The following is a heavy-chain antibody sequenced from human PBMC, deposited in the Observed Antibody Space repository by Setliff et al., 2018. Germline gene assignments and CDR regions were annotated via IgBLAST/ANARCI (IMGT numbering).Heavy chain of an antibody. D-gene: IGHD6-13*01. V-gene: IGHV4-39*07. CDR3: AREVTGSSSGFEGAFDI. CDR1: GGSISSSSYY. CDR2: IYYSGST. Sequence: KTSETLSLTCTVSGGSISSSSYYWGWIRQPPGKGLEWIGSIYYSGSTYYNPSLKSRVTISVDTSKNQFSLKLSSVTAADTAVYYCAREVTGSSSGFEGAFDIWGQGTMVTVSS. J-gene: IGHJ3*02.